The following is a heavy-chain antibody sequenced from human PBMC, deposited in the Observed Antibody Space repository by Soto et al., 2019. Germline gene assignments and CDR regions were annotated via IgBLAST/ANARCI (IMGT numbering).Heavy chain of an antibody. D-gene: IGHD2-15*01. CDR2: ISSSSSYI. CDR1: GFTFSSYS. Sequence: GGSLRLSCAASGFTFSSYSMNWVRQAPGKGLEWVSSISSSSSYICYADSVKGRFTISRDNAKNSLYLQMNSLRAEDTAVYYCAREDDIVVVGGFDYWGQGTLVTVSS. CDR3: AREDDIVVVGGFDY. J-gene: IGHJ4*02. V-gene: IGHV3-21*01.